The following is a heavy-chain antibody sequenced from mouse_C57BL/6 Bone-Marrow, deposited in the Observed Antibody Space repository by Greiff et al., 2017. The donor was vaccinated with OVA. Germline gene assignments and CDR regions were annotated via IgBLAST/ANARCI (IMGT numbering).Heavy chain of an antibody. CDR3: ARHGYEYDEGFAY. D-gene: IGHD2-4*01. Sequence: VNVVESGAELVKPGASVKLSCKASGYTFTEYTIHWVKQRSGQGLEWIGWFYPGSGSIKYNEKFKDTATLTADKSSSTVYMELSRLTSEDSAVYCCARHGYEYDEGFAYWGQGTLVTVSA. V-gene: IGHV1-62-2*01. J-gene: IGHJ3*01. CDR1: GYTFTEYT. CDR2: FYPGSGSI.